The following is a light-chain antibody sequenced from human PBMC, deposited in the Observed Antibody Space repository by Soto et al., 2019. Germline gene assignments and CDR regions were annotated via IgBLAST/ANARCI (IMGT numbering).Light chain of an antibody. CDR3: LQYSGSSYT. CDR2: DAS. V-gene: IGKV1-5*01. Sequence: IQMTQSPSTLSASVGDRLTLTCRASQFIDRWLAWYKQKPGKAPQYLIFDASSLYGGVPLRFSGSGSGTEFTLTSTSLQPDDSETYYCLQYSGSSYTFGQGTRLEIK. J-gene: IGKJ5*01. CDR1: QFIDRW.